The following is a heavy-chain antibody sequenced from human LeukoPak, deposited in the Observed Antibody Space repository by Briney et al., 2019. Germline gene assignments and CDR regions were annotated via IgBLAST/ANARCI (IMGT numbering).Heavy chain of an antibody. D-gene: IGHD4-17*01. Sequence: ASVKVSCKASGYTFTSYGISWVRQAPGQGLEWMGWISAYNGNTNYAQKLQGRVTMTTDTSTSTAYMELRSLRSDDTAVYYCARVGNDYGDYGDWFDPWGQGTLVTVSS. J-gene: IGHJ5*02. CDR1: GYTFTSYG. CDR2: ISAYNGNT. V-gene: IGHV1-18*01. CDR3: ARVGNDYGDYGDWFDP.